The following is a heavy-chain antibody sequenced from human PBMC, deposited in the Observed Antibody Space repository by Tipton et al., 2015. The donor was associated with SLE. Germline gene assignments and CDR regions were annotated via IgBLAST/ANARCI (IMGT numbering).Heavy chain of an antibody. Sequence: SLRLSCAASGFTFSSYGMHWVRQAPGKGLEWVAFIRYDGSNKYYADSVKGRFTISRDNSKNTLYLQMNSLRAEDTAVYYCAREACIAAAGTGAGDCGMDVWGQGTTVTVSS. CDR3: AREACIAAAGTGAGDCGMDV. CDR1: GFTFSSYG. CDR2: IRYDGSNK. J-gene: IGHJ6*02. D-gene: IGHD6-13*01. V-gene: IGHV3-30*02.